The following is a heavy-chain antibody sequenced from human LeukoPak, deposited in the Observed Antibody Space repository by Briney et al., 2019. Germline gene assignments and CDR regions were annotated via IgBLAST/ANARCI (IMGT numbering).Heavy chain of an antibody. CDR3: ARRIVGATTVWFDP. J-gene: IGHJ5*02. CDR2: IYYSGST. D-gene: IGHD1-26*01. V-gene: IGHV4-39*01. Sequence: SETLSLTXTVSGGSISSSSYYWGWVRQPPGKGLEWIGSIYYSGSTYYNPSLKSRVTISVDTSKNQFSLKLSSVTAADTAVYYCARRIVGATTVWFDPWGQGTLVTVSS. CDR1: GGSISSSSYY.